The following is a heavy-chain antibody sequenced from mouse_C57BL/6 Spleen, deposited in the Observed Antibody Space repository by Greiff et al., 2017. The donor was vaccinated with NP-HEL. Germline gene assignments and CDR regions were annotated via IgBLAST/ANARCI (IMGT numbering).Heavy chain of an antibody. J-gene: IGHJ2*01. D-gene: IGHD1-1*01. CDR3: AREHGSPYFDY. Sequence: QVQLKQPGAELVKPGASVKLSCKASGYTFTSYWMHWVKQRPGQGLEWIGMIHPNSGSTNYNEKFKSKATLTVDKSSSTAYMQLSSLTSEDSAVYYCAREHGSPYFDYWGQGTTLTVSS. V-gene: IGHV1-64*01. CDR1: GYTFTSYW. CDR2: IHPNSGST.